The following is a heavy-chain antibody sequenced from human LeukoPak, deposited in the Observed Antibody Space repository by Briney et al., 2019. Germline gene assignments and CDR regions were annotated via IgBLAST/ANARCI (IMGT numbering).Heavy chain of an antibody. CDR3: ASGYSYGYYYLDN. Sequence: PGGSLRLSCAASGFTFSSHWMYWVRQAPGKGLVLVSRINSDGTSTTYGDSVGGRFTTSRDNAQNTLYLQMNSLRAEDTAVYYCASGYSYGYYYLDNWGQGTLVTVSS. CDR2: INSDGTST. J-gene: IGHJ4*02. D-gene: IGHD5-18*01. CDR1: GFTFSSHW. V-gene: IGHV3-74*01.